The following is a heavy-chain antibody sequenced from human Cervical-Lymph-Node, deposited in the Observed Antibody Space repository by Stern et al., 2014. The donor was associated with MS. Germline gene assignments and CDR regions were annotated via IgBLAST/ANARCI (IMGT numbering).Heavy chain of an antibody. V-gene: IGHV4-59*01. CDR3: ARATDILTGHYPYYFDY. Sequence: VQLVESGPGLVKPSETLSLTCSVSGGSIRSYYWSWIRQPPGKGLEWIGSIYYSGSTNYTPSLKSRVTIPVDTSKNQFSLKLSPVTAADTAVYYCARATDILTGHYPYYFDYWGQGTLVTVSS. CDR2: IYYSGST. J-gene: IGHJ4*02. CDR1: GGSIRSYY. D-gene: IGHD3-9*01.